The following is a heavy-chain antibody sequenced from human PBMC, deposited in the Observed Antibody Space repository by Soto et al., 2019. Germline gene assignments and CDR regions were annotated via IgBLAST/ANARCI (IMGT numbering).Heavy chain of an antibody. D-gene: IGHD2-21*01. J-gene: IGHJ4*02. CDR1: GCCISSGGYS. V-gene: IGHV4-30-2*01. CDR3: ARAAGGDFPIDY. CDR2: IFHSGST. Sequence: QLQLQESGSGLVKPSQTLSLTCAVSGCCISSGGYSWSWIRQPPGKGLEWIGYIFHSGSTYYNPSLKSRVTISVDRSENQFSLKLSAVTAADTAVYYCARAAGGDFPIDYWGKGTLVTVSS.